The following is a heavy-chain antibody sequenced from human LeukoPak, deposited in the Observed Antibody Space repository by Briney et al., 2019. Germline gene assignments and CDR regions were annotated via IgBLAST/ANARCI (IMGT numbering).Heavy chain of an antibody. CDR3: ARLGRVRGVISYNRAFDI. J-gene: IGHJ3*02. CDR1: GGSISSSSYY. D-gene: IGHD3-10*01. V-gene: IGHV4-39*01. CDR2: IYYSGST. Sequence: SETLSLTCTVSGGSISSSSYYWGWIRQPPGKGLEWIGSIYYSGSTYYNPSLKSRVTISVDTSKNQFSLKLSSVTAADTAVYYCARLGRVRGVISYNRAFDIWGQGTMVTVSS.